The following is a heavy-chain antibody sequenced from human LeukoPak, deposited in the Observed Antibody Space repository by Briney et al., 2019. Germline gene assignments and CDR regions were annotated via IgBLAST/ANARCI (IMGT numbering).Heavy chain of an antibody. J-gene: IGHJ4*02. Sequence: GGSLRLSCAASGFTFSSYEMNWVRQAPGKGLEWVSYIGSSGTTIYYADSVKGRFTISRDNAKNSLYLQMNSLRAEDTAVYYCARERGYSYGYDYWGQGTLVTVSS. D-gene: IGHD5-18*01. CDR2: IGSSGTTI. CDR3: ARERGYSYGYDY. CDR1: GFTFSSYE. V-gene: IGHV3-48*03.